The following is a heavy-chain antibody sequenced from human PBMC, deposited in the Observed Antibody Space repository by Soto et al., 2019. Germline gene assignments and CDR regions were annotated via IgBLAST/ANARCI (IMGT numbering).Heavy chain of an antibody. Sequence: VESLKISCNGSGYSFTSYWISWVRQMPGKGLEWMGRIDPSDSYTNYSPSLQGHVTISADKSISTAYLQWSSLKASDTAMYYCARLFFGVVIGSPDYYYGMDVWGQGTTVTAP. CDR2: IDPSDSYT. CDR1: GYSFTSYW. V-gene: IGHV5-10-1*01. D-gene: IGHD3-3*01. CDR3: ARLFFGVVIGSPDYYYGMDV. J-gene: IGHJ6*02.